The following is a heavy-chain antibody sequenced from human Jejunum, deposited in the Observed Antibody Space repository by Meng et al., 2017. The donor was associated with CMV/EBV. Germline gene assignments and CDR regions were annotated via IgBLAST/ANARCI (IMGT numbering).Heavy chain of an antibody. Sequence: SGFTFSNYEMNWVRQAPGKGLEWISYISISGSTIYYADSLKGRFTISRDNAKNSVYLQMYSLTDEDTALYYCAREERNCGGDCYLYWGQGTLVTVSS. CDR1: GFTFSNYE. CDR2: ISISGSTI. V-gene: IGHV3-48*03. D-gene: IGHD2-21*01. J-gene: IGHJ4*02. CDR3: AREERNCGGDCYLY.